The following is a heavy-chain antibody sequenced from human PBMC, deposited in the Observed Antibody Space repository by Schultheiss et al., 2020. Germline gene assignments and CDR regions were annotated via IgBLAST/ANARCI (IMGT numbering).Heavy chain of an antibody. Sequence: GGSLRISCSASGFTFSSYGMHWVRQAAGKGLEWVAVISYDGSNKYYADSVKGRFTISRDNSQNTLYLQMNSLRAEDTAVYYCAKDYYGSGSYYNIHYYYYGMDVWGQGTTVTVSS. J-gene: IGHJ6*02. CDR3: AKDYYGSGSYYNIHYYYYGMDV. CDR2: ISYDGSNK. V-gene: IGHV3-30*18. CDR1: GFTFSSYG. D-gene: IGHD3-10*01.